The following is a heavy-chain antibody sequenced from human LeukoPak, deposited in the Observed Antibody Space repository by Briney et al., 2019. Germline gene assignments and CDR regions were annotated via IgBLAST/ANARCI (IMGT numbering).Heavy chain of an antibody. CDR2: IYYSGST. V-gene: IGHV4-39*01. J-gene: IGHJ4*02. D-gene: IGHD6-13*01. Sequence: GSLRLSCAASGFTFSSYWMSWVRQPPGKGLEWIGNIYYSGSTYYNPSLKSRVTISVDTSKNQFSLKLSSVTAADTAVYYCARLVGSSWYHEVLRGRDYWGQGTLVTVSS. CDR3: ARLVGSSWYHEVLRGRDY. CDR1: GFTFSSYW.